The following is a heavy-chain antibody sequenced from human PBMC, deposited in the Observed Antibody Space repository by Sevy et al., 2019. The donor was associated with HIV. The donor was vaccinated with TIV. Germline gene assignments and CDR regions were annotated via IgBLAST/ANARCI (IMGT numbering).Heavy chain of an antibody. CDR2: IIPIFGTA. V-gene: IGHV1-69*13. J-gene: IGHJ3*02. CDR1: GGTFSSYA. D-gene: IGHD3-16*02. Sequence: ASVQVSCKASGGTFSSYAISWVRQAPGQGLEWMGGIIPIFGTANYAQKFQGRVTITADESTSTAYMELSSLRSEDTAVYYCASDVSDNTFDIWGQGTMVTVSS. CDR3: ASDVSDNTFDI.